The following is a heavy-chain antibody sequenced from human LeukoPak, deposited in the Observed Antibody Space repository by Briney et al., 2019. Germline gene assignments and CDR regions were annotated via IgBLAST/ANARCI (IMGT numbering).Heavy chain of an antibody. CDR2: INPNSGGT. CDR1: GYTFTGYY. CDR3: AREYYYDSSDYPDAFDM. J-gene: IGHJ3*02. Sequence: ASVTVSCKASGYTFTGYYMHWVRQAPGQGLEWMGWINPNSGGTNYAQKFQGRVTMTRDTSISTAYMELSRLRSDDTAVYYCAREYYYDSSDYPDAFDMWGQGTMVTVSS. V-gene: IGHV1-2*02. D-gene: IGHD3-22*01.